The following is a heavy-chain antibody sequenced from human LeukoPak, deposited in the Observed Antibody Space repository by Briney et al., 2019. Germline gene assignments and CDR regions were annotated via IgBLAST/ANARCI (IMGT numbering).Heavy chain of an antibody. CDR3: AKDLVGAEYYFDY. J-gene: IGHJ4*02. D-gene: IGHD1-26*01. V-gene: IGHV3-30*02. CDR2: IRYDGSNK. Sequence: GGSLILSCAASGFTFSTYAMSWGRQAPGKGLGGVAFIRYDGSNKYYADSVKGRFTISRDNSKNTLYLQMNSLRAEDTAVYYCAKDLVGAEYYFDYWGQGTLVTVSS. CDR1: GFTFSTYA.